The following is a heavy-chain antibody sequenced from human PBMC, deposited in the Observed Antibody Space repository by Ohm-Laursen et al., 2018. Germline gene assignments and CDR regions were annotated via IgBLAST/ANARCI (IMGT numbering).Heavy chain of an antibody. CDR2: ITPSGDYT. J-gene: IGHJ4*01. CDR1: GFTFSSYA. Sequence: SLRLSCAASGFTFSSYAMSWVRQAPGTGLAWVSAITPSGDYTYYADSVKGRFTISRDNSKNTVYLQMNSLRAEDTAVYYCAKDRGIAVAGTDYWGQGTLVTVSS. V-gene: IGHV3-23*01. D-gene: IGHD6-19*01. CDR3: AKDRGIAVAGTDY.